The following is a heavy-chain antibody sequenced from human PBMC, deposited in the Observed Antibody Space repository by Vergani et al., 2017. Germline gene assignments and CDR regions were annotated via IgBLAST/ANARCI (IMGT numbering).Heavy chain of an antibody. V-gene: IGHV3-21*01. Sequence: EVQLVESGGGLVKPGGSLRLSCAASVFTFSSYSMHWVRQAPGKGLEWVSSISSSRSYIYYADSVKGRFTISRDNAKNSLYLQMNSLRAEDTAVYYCARASSWYTFGFDYWGQGTLVTVSS. CDR2: ISSSRSYI. D-gene: IGHD6-13*01. J-gene: IGHJ4*02. CDR3: ARASSWYTFGFDY. CDR1: VFTFSSYS.